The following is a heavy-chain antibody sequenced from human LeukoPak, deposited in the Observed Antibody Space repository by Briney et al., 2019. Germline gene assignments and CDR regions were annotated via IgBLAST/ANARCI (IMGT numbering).Heavy chain of an antibody. D-gene: IGHD4-17*01. V-gene: IGHV3-23*01. J-gene: IGHJ3*02. CDR3: AKGHGDYVEDAFDI. CDR1: GFSFSNYV. Sequence: GGSLRLSCAASGFSFSNYVMNWVRQAPGKRLEWVSVISGGGGSTYYADSVKGRFTISRDNSKNTLYLQMNSLRAEDTAVYYCAKGHGDYVEDAFDIWGQGTMVTVSS. CDR2: ISGGGGST.